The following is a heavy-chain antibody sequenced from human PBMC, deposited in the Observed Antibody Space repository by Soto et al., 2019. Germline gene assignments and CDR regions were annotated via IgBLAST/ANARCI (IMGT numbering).Heavy chain of an antibody. D-gene: IGHD4-4*01. CDR1: GFTFNRYG. CDR2: IWYDGSNK. CDR3: ARDGSTAPYFDL. V-gene: IGHV3-33*01. J-gene: IGHJ2*01. Sequence: QVQLVESGGGVVQPGRSLRLSCAASGFTFNRYGMHWVRQAPGKGLEWVALIWYDGSNKYYADSVKGRFTISRDNSKNTRYLQMNSLRAEYTAVYYCARDGSTAPYFDLCGRGTLVTVSS.